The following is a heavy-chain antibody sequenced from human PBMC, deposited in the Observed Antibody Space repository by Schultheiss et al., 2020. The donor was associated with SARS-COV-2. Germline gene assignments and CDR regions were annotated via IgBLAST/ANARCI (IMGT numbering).Heavy chain of an antibody. V-gene: IGHV1-18*01. D-gene: IGHD3-22*01. CDR1: GYTFTSYD. CDR2: ISAYNGNT. CDR3: ARGQRWYDSSGYPTNY. Sequence: ASVKVSCKASGYTFTSYDISWVRQAPGQGLEWMGWISAYNGNTNYAQKIQGRVTMTRDTSISTAYMELSRLRSDDTAVYYCARGQRWYDSSGYPTNYWGQGTLVTVSS. J-gene: IGHJ4*02.